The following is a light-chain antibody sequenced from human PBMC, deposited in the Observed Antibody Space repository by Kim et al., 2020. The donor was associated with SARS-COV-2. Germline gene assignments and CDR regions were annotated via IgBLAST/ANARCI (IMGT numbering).Light chain of an antibody. V-gene: IGKV3-15*01. J-gene: IGKJ3*01. CDR1: QTVSNN. Sequence: VSPGERATLSCRASQTVSNNLAWYQQRPGQAPRLLISGTSTRAAGLPDRFSGGGSGTEFTLTISSLQSEDFAVYYCQQYHIWPPTFGPGTKVDIK. CDR2: GTS. CDR3: QQYHIWPPT.